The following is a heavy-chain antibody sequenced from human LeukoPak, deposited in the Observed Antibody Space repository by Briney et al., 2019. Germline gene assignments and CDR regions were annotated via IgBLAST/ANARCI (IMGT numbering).Heavy chain of an antibody. D-gene: IGHD3-10*01. J-gene: IGHJ4*02. Sequence: GGSLRLSCAASGFTFSSYAMSWVRQAPGKGLEWVSVIHKNAITYYADTVKGRFTISRDNSKNMLYLQMNSLRAEDTAVYYCAKYVFSYGSGSYLAHWGQGTLVTVSS. CDR3: AKYVFSYGSGSYLAH. CDR2: IHKNAIT. V-gene: IGHV3-23*05. CDR1: GFTFSSYA.